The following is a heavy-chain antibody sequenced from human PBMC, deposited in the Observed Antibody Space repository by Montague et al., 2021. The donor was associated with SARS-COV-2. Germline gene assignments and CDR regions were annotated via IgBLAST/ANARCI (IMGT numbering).Heavy chain of an antibody. CDR3: TRDRDYGDYLNWFNP. J-gene: IGHJ5*02. V-gene: IGHV3-7*01. CDR2: IRQDGSDK. D-gene: IGHD4-17*01. CDR1: GFTISSFW. Sequence: SLRLSCAASGFTISSFWMSWVRQAPGKGLEWVANIRQDGSDKYYVDSVXGLFTISRDNAKNSLYLQMSSLRAEDTGVYYCTRDRDYGDYLNWFNPWGQGTLVTVSS.